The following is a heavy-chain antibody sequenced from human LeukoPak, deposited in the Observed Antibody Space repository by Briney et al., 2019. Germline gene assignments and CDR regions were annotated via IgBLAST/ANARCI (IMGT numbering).Heavy chain of an antibody. Sequence: GGSLRLSCAASGFTFSSYSMNWVRQAPGKGLEWVSSISSSSSYIYYADSVKGRFTISRDNAKNSLYLQMNSLRPEDTAVYYCARDGYGGRYFDYWGQGTLVTVSS. D-gene: IGHD4/OR15-4a*01. J-gene: IGHJ4*02. V-gene: IGHV3-21*01. CDR2: ISSSSSYI. CDR3: ARDGYGGRYFDY. CDR1: GFTFSSYS.